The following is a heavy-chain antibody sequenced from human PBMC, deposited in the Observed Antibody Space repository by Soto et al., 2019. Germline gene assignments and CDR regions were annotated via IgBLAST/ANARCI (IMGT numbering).Heavy chain of an antibody. CDR2: INPSGGST. CDR1: GYTFTIDY. J-gene: IGHJ4*02. D-gene: IGHD6-6*01. V-gene: IGHV1-46*01. CDR3: ARESDNSSSGGIFGY. Sequence: ALLKGAWKASGYTFTIDYMHWVRQAPGQGLEWMGIINPSGGSTNYAQKFQGRVTMTRDTSTSTVYMELSSLRSEDTAVYYCARESDNSSSGGIFGYWGQGTLVTVSS.